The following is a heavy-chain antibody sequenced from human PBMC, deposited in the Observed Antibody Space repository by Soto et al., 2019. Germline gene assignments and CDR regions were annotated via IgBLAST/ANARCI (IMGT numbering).Heavy chain of an antibody. CDR3: ARVSVSSYHFDP. V-gene: IGHV3-74*01. Sequence: GGSLRLSCAASGFTFSSYWMHWIRQAPGKGLVWVSRINSDGSSTSYADSVKGRFTISRDNAKNTLYLQMNSLRDEDTAVYYCARVSVSSYHFDPWGQGTLVTVSS. CDR2: INSDGSST. CDR1: GFTFSSYW. D-gene: IGHD6-6*01. J-gene: IGHJ5*02.